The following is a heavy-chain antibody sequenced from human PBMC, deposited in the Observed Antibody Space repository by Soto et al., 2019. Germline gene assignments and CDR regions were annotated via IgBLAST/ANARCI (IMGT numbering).Heavy chain of an antibody. D-gene: IGHD6-19*01. J-gene: IGHJ4*02. V-gene: IGHV3-30*18. CDR3: AKGGRQWLVTSAFNV. CDR1: GFTFSDYA. CDR2: VSHDGRNT. Sequence: VQLVESGGGVVQPGRSLRLSCAASGFTFSDYAMHWVRQAPGKGLEWVAVVSHDGRNTHYSDSVKGRFTISRDSSNHTVSLEMTSLRAEDTAVYYCAKGGRQWLVTSAFNVWGQGALVTVSS.